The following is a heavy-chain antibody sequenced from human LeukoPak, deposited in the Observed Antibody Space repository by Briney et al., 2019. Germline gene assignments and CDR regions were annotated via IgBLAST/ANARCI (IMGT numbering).Heavy chain of an antibody. J-gene: IGHJ4*02. CDR1: GFTLSSYE. D-gene: IGHD1-26*01. CDR2: ISNSGSTI. Sequence: GGSLRLSCAASGFTLSSYEMNWVRQAPGKGLDYISYISNSGSTIYYADSVKGRFTISRDNAKNSLYLQMNSLRAEDAAVYYCARSPSGAAPFDYWGQGTLVTVSS. V-gene: IGHV3-48*03. CDR3: ARSPSGAAPFDY.